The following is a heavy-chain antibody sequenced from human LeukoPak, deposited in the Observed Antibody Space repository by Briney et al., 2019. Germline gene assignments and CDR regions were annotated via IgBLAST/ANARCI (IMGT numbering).Heavy chain of an antibody. V-gene: IGHV1-46*01. CDR3: ARDSPDYGGKLVGDYYYYMDV. D-gene: IGHD4-23*01. CDR2: INPSGGST. J-gene: IGHJ6*03. Sequence: ASVKVSCKASGYTFTSYYMHWVRQAPGQGLEWMGIINPSGGSTSYAQKFQGRVTMTRDTSTSTVYMELSSLRSEDTAVYYCARDSPDYGGKLVGDYYYYMDVWGKGTTVTVSS. CDR1: GYTFTSYY.